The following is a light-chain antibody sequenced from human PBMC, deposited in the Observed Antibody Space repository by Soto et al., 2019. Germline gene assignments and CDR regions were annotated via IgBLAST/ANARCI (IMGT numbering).Light chain of an antibody. CDR1: QTVSRYY. V-gene: IGKV3D-7*01. CDR2: GAS. CDR3: QQALT. J-gene: IGKJ4*01. Sequence: VLTQSPATLSLSPGGRAILSCRASQTVSRYYLSWYQKKPGQPPRLLIYGASTRATGLPDRFSGSGSGADFTLTISSLQPEDFVVYYCQQALTFGGGTTVE.